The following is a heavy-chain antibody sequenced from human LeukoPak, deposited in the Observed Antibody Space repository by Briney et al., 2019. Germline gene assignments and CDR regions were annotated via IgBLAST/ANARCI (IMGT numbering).Heavy chain of an antibody. V-gene: IGHV4-4*07. J-gene: IGHJ6*03. Sequence: SETLSLTCTVSGGSLSSYYWSWIRQPAGKGLEWIGRIYTSGSTNYNPSLTRRVTMLVDTSKNQFSLTLSSVTAADTAVYYCARLGGYEYYYYMDVWGKGTTVTVSS. CDR1: GGSLSSYY. CDR2: IYTSGST. CDR3: ARLGGYEYYYYMDV. D-gene: IGHD5-12*01.